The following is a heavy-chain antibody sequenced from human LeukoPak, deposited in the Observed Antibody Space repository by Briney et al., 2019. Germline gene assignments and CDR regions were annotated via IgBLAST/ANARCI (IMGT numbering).Heavy chain of an antibody. Sequence: ASVKVSCKASGYTFPGYYMHWVRQAPGQGLEWMGWINPNSGGTNYAQKFQGRVTMTRDTSISTAYMELSRLRSDDTAVYYCARAGGSSWFYYFDYWGQGTLVTVSS. D-gene: IGHD6-13*01. V-gene: IGHV1-2*02. CDR1: GYTFPGYY. CDR3: ARAGGSSWFYYFDY. J-gene: IGHJ4*02. CDR2: INPNSGGT.